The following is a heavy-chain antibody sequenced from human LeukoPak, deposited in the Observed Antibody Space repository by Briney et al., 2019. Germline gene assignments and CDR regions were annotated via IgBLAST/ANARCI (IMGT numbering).Heavy chain of an antibody. CDR2: FSYSGST. J-gene: IGHJ4*02. Sequence: SETLSLTCTVSGGSVTTDYWSWIRQPPGKGLEWIGYFSYSGSTNYNPSLKSRVTISVDTSKNQFSLKLSSVTAADTAVYYCARVYTARGIDYWGQGTLVTVSS. CDR3: ARVYTARGIDY. D-gene: IGHD3-10*01. V-gene: IGHV4-59*02. CDR1: GGSVTTDY.